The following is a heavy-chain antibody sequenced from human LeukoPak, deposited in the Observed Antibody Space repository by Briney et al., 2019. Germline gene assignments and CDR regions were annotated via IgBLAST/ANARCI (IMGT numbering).Heavy chain of an antibody. CDR2: TSNDGSET. D-gene: IGHD4-17*01. CDR1: GFTFGDYA. Sequence: GGSLRLSCTASGFTFGDYAMSWFRQAPGKGLEWVAITSNDGSETYYVDSVKGRFTISGDNSKNMLYLQMNSLRAEDTAVYYCAKSWDTVTRGRTYFDYWGQGTLVTASS. V-gene: IGHV3-30*18. CDR3: AKSWDTVTRGRTYFDY. J-gene: IGHJ4*02.